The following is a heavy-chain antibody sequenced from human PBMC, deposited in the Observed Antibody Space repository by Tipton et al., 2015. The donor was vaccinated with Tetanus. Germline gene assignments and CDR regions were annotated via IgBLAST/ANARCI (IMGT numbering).Heavy chain of an antibody. J-gene: IGHJ4*02. CDR3: ARHLTYTYTSRYFDY. CDR2: ISYSGST. V-gene: IGHV4-30-2*03. D-gene: IGHD5-18*01. CDR1: GGSLRSGDYS. Sequence: TLSLTCSVSGGSLRSGDYSWNWIRQPPGKGLEWIGTISYSGSTSYSPSLKSRDTMSVNTSRNQFSLNLTSVTAADTAVYYCARHLTYTYTSRYFDYWGLGTLVTVSS.